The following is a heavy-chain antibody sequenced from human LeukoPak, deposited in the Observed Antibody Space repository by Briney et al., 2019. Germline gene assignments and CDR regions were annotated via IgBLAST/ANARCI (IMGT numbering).Heavy chain of an antibody. Sequence: SETLSLTCAVYGGSVSAYYWNWIRQPPGKGLEWIGEIDHSGSTNYNPSLKSRLTISVDTSKNQFSLKLSSVTAADTAVYYCASRVQDIVVVPYYYYYMDVWGKGTTVTVSS. CDR1: GGSVSAYY. V-gene: IGHV4-34*01. CDR2: IDHSGST. CDR3: ASRVQDIVVVPYYYYYMDV. D-gene: IGHD2-2*01. J-gene: IGHJ6*03.